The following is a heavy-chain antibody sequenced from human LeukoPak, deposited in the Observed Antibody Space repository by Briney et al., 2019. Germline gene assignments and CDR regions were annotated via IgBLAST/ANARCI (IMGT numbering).Heavy chain of an antibody. CDR1: GFIFSDYY. Sequence: GGSLRLSCAASGFIFSDYYMSWLRQAPGKGLEWVSYISTSVGNKYYADSVKGRFTISRDNAKNSLYLQMNSLRAEDTAVYYCARGDKFSGDYWGQGTLVTVSS. V-gene: IGHV3-11*04. D-gene: IGHD3-16*01. J-gene: IGHJ4*02. CDR2: ISTSVGNK. CDR3: ARGDKFSGDY.